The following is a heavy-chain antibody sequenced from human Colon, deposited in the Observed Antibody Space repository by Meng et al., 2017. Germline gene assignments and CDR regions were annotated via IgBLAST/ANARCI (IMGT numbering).Heavy chain of an antibody. Sequence: GGSLRLSCAVSGFTFSTYRMAWVRQAPGKGLEWVASINGDGSETYHVDSVKGRFTISRDNARNSLYLQMDSLRVEDTAVYYCARGRFLTGFDAWGQGTLVTVSS. CDR2: INGDGSET. J-gene: IGHJ5*02. V-gene: IGHV3-7*01. CDR1: GFTFSTYR. CDR3: ARGRFLTGFDA. D-gene: IGHD1-20*01.